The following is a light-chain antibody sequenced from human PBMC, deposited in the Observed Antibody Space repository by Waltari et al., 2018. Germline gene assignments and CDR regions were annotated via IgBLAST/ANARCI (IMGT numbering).Light chain of an antibody. V-gene: IGLV2-23*01. CDR1: SSDVGKYNL. CDR3: CSYAGSYTWV. J-gene: IGLJ3*02. CDR2: DDN. Sequence: QSALTQPASVSGSPGQSITISCTGTSSDVGKYNLVSWYQQYPGKAHKVMIYDDNRRSSGVSDRFSGSKSGNTASLTISGVQAEDEADYYCCSYAGSYTWVFGGGTKLTVL.